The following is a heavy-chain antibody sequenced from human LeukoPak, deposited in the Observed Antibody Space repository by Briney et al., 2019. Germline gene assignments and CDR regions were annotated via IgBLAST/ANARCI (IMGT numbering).Heavy chain of an antibody. CDR3: AKESSSRGWYGPDY. CDR2: ITGDGDGA. D-gene: IGHD6-19*01. J-gene: IGHJ4*02. Sequence: GGSLRLSCAASGFTFTRYGMTWVRQAPGRGLEWVSTITGDGDGAYYPDSVKGRFTTSRDNAKNTLYLQMNSLRADDTAVYYCAKESSSRGWYGPDYWGQGTLVTVSS. V-gene: IGHV3-23*01. CDR1: GFTFTRYG.